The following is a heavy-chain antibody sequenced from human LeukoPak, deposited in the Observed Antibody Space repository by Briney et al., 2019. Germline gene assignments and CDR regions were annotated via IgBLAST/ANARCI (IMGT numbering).Heavy chain of an antibody. D-gene: IGHD5-12*01. Sequence: GGSLRLSCAASGFTFNNYAMNWVRRAPGKGLEWVSAISGIGSNTYHADSVKGRFTISRDNSKNTLYLQINSLRAEDTAVYYCAKDLVNTGYDLGYFDYWGQGTLVTVSS. J-gene: IGHJ4*02. CDR3: AKDLVNTGYDLGYFDY. V-gene: IGHV3-23*01. CDR1: GFTFNNYA. CDR2: ISGIGSNT.